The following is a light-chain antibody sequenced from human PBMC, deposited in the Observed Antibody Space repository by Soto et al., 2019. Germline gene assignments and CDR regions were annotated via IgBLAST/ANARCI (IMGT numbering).Light chain of an antibody. V-gene: IGLV2-14*01. J-gene: IGLJ1*01. Sequence: QSALTQPASVSGSPGQSITISCTGTSSDVGGYNYVSWYQQHPGKAPKLMIYEVSNRPSGVSNRFSGSKSGNTASLTVSGLRAEDEADDYCSSYAGSNTFVFGTGTKVTVL. CDR3: SSYAGSNTFV. CDR1: SSDVGGYNY. CDR2: EVS.